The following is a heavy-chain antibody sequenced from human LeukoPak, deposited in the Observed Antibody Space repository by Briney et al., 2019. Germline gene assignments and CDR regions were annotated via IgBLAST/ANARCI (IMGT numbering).Heavy chain of an antibody. D-gene: IGHD3-10*01. Sequence: PGGSLRLSCAASGLTFSSYAMSWVRQAPGKGLEWVSAISGSGGSTYYADSVKGRFTISRDNSKNTLYLQMNSLRAEDTAVYYCATHSITMVRGVITLYYFDYWGQGTLVTVSS. CDR3: ATHSITMVRGVITLYYFDY. CDR2: ISGSGGST. J-gene: IGHJ4*02. CDR1: GLTFSSYA. V-gene: IGHV3-23*01.